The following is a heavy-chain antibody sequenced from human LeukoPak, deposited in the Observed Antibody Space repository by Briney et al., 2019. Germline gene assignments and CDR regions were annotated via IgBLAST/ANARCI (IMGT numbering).Heavy chain of an antibody. CDR1: GFSFSSYE. D-gene: IGHD6-19*01. J-gene: IGHJ4*02. V-gene: IGHV3-48*03. CDR3: ALLAVASDFDY. Sequence: GGSLRLSCAGSGFSFSSYEINWVRQTPGKGLEWIANIDYRGRTTYYADSVKGRFTISRDNAKNSLYLQMNSLRVEDTAVYYCALLAVASDFDYWGQGALDTVSS. CDR2: IDYRGRTT.